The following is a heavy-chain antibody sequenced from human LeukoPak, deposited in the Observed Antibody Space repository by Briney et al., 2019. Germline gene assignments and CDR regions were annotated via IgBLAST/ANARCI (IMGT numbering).Heavy chain of an antibody. CDR2: IKQDGSEK. V-gene: IGHV3-7*03. J-gene: IGHJ6*02. CDR1: GFTFSSYW. D-gene: IGHD3-3*01. Sequence: GRSLRLSCAASGFTFSSYWMSWVRQAPGKGLEWVANIKQDGSEKYYVDSVKGRFTISRDNAKNSLYLQMNSLRAEDTAVYYCARDNYDFWSGYATWGYYYYGMDVWGQGTTVTVSS. CDR3: ARDNYDFWSGYATWGYYYYGMDV.